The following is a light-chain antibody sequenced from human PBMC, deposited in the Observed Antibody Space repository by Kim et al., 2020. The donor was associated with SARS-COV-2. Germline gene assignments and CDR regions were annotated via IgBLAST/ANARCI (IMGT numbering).Light chain of an antibody. V-gene: IGLV2-11*01. J-gene: IGLJ2*01. CDR2: DVS. Sequence: QSALTQPRSVSGSPGQSVTISCTGTSSDVGGYNYVSWYQQHPGKAPKLMIYDVSKRPSGVPDRFSGSKSGNTASLTISGLQGEDEADYYCCSYAGSYTGVFGGGTQLTVL. CDR3: CSYAGSYTGV. CDR1: SSDVGGYNY.